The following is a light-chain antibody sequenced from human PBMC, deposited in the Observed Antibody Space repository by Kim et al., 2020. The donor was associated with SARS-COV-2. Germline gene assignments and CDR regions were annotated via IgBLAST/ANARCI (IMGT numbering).Light chain of an antibody. CDR3: ATWDDNLSAVV. Sequence: QSVLTQPPSASGTPGQRVTISCSGTSSNIGKNPVHWYHQLPGAAPKLLIYTNNQRTSGVPARFSGSKSGTSASLAISGLHSDDEATYFCATWDDNLSAVVFGGGNQLTVL. CDR2: TNN. V-gene: IGLV1-44*01. J-gene: IGLJ3*02. CDR1: SSNIGKNP.